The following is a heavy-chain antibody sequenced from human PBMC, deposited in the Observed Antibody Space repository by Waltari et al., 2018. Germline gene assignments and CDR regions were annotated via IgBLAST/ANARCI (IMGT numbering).Heavy chain of an antibody. CDR3: ATSNHDGSGISFDY. CDR2: IEATKDGGAT. V-gene: IGHV3-15*04. D-gene: IGHD3-10*01. Sequence: EVQLVESGGGLAKPGGSLRLSCVASGFSFSNGWMSWVRQAPGKGLEWVGRIEATKDGGATNYAAPVKGIFIISRDDSKNTLYLQLTGLTSEDTAVYFCATSNHDGSGISFDYWGQGTLVAVSS. J-gene: IGHJ4*02. CDR1: GFSFSNGW.